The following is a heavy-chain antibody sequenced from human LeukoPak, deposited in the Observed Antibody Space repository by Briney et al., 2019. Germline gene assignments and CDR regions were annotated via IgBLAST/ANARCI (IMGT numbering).Heavy chain of an antibody. J-gene: IGHJ4*02. V-gene: IGHV3-7*01. D-gene: IGHD6-6*01. CDR1: GFTFSSYW. CDR2: IKQDGSEK. Sequence: GGSLRLSCAASGFTFSSYWMSWVRQAPGKGLEWVANIKQDGSEKYYVDSEKGRFTISRDNAKNSLYLQMNSLRAEDTAVYYCARGAARVVFDYWGQGTLVTVSS. CDR3: ARGAARVVFDY.